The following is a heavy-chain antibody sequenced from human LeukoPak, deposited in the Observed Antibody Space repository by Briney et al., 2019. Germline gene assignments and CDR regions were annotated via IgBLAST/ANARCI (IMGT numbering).Heavy chain of an antibody. V-gene: IGHV1-46*03. Sequence: ASVKVSFKACGYTFTSYYMHWVRQAPGQGLEWMGIINPSGGSTSYAQKFQGRVTMTRDTSTSTVYMELSSLRSEDTAVYYCAREGVAVAASFDYWGQGTLVTVSS. CDR1: GYTFTSYY. CDR3: AREGVAVAASFDY. D-gene: IGHD6-19*01. J-gene: IGHJ4*02. CDR2: INPSGGST.